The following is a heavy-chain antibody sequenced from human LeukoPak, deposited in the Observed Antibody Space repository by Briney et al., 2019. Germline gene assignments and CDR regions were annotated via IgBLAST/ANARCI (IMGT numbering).Heavy chain of an antibody. V-gene: IGHV4-59*01. CDR1: GGSISYYY. Sequence: PSETLSLTCTVSGGSISYYYWSWIRQPPGKGLEWIGYIYYSGSTNYNPSLKSRVTISVDTSKNQFSLKLSSVTTADTAIYYCARRLGYCSTTSCSVFDPWGQGTLVTVSS. D-gene: IGHD2-2*01. CDR2: IYYSGST. CDR3: ARRLGYCSTTSCSVFDP. J-gene: IGHJ5*02.